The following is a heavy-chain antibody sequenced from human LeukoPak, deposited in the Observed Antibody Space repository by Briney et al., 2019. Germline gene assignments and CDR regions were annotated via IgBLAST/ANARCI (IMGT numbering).Heavy chain of an antibody. J-gene: IGHJ3*02. CDR1: GGSISSGDYY. CDR3: ARPKGLTVGAFDI. V-gene: IGHV4-30-4*01. Sequence: SQTLSLTCTVSGGSISSGDYYCSWIRQPPGKGLEWIGYIYDSGSTYYSPSLKSRVTISVDTSKNQFSLKLGSVTAADTAVYYCARPKGLTVGAFDIWGLGTMVTVSS. CDR2: IYDSGST. D-gene: IGHD3-9*01.